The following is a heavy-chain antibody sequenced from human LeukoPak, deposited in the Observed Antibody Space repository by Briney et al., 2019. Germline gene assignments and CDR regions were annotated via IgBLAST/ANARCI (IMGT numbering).Heavy chain of an antibody. V-gene: IGHV4-38-2*02. Sequence: SETLSLTCTVSGYSISSGYYWGWIRQPPGKGLEWIGTIYHSGSTYYNPSLKSRVTISVDTSKNQFSLKLSSVTAADTAVYYCARSSNNYYFDSWGQGILVTVSS. J-gene: IGHJ4*02. D-gene: IGHD1-1*01. CDR2: IYHSGST. CDR1: GYSISSGYY. CDR3: ARSSNNYYFDS.